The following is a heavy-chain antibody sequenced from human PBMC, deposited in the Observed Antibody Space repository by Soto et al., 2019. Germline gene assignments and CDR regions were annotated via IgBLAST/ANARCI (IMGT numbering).Heavy chain of an antibody. CDR2: VSSSSTYI. Sequence: PGGSLRLSCAASGFTFSTYSVSWVRQAPGKGLEWVSSVSSSSTYIYYADSVKGRFTISRDNAMNSLYLQMNSLRAEDTAVYYCARAYGDSYYRGMDVWGQGTTVTVSS. CDR1: GFTFSTYS. V-gene: IGHV3-21*01. J-gene: IGHJ6*02. D-gene: IGHD4-17*01. CDR3: ARAYGDSYYRGMDV.